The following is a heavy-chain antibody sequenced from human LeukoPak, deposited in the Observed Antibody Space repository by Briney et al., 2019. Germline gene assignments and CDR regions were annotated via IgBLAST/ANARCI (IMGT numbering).Heavy chain of an antibody. CDR2: IYYSGST. CDR3: AREEADCSSTSCYRPWAEYFQH. CDR1: GGSISSYY. V-gene: IGHV4-59*12. D-gene: IGHD2-2*01. Sequence: SETLSLTCTVSGGSISSYYWSWIRQPPGKGLEWIGYIYYSGSTNYNPSLRSRVTISVDTSKNQFSLKLSSVTAADTAVYYCAREEADCSSTSCYRPWAEYFQHWGQGTLVTVSS. J-gene: IGHJ1*01.